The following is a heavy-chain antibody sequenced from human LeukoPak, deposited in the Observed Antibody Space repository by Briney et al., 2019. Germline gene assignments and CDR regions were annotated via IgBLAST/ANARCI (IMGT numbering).Heavy chain of an antibody. V-gene: IGHV3-7*01. D-gene: IGHD4-17*01. CDR2: IKQDGSQ. J-gene: IGHJ4*02. CDR1: GFTFGDYA. Sequence: GGSLRLSCTASGFTFGDYAMSWVRQAPGKGLEWVASIKQDGSQYYVDSVKGRFFISRDNAKNSVSLQMNSLRVEDTAVYYCARGPDFGDRLDYFDYWGQGTLVTVS. CDR3: ARGPDFGDRLDYFDY.